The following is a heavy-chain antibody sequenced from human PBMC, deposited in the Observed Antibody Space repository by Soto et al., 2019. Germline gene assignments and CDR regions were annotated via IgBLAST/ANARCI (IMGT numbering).Heavy chain of an antibody. D-gene: IGHD3-9*01. CDR3: ARGLVIRPYYYHGMDV. J-gene: IGHJ6*02. Sequence: QVQLQESGPGLVKPSQTLSLTCTVSGGSINSGDYFWSWIRQSPGKGLEWIGYISSIGSTYYNPSLKSRVSVSRDTSKNQFSLKLSSVTTTDTAVYYCARGLVIRPYYYHGMDVWGQGTTVTVSS. CDR2: ISSIGST. V-gene: IGHV4-30-4*01. CDR1: GGSINSGDYF.